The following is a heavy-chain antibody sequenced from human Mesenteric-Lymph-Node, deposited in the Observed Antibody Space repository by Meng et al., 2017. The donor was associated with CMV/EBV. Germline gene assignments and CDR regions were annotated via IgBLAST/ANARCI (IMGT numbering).Heavy chain of an antibody. CDR3: ARAHYDVLTAYLY. V-gene: IGHV1-2*02. Sequence: ASVKVSCKASGGTFSSYAISWVRQAPGQGLECIGWINPNSGGTKYVQKFQGRVTMTRDTSISTAYMELSSLRSDDTAVYYCARAHYDVLTAYLYWGQGTLVTVSS. J-gene: IGHJ4*02. CDR1: GGTFSSYA. D-gene: IGHD3-9*01. CDR2: INPNSGGT.